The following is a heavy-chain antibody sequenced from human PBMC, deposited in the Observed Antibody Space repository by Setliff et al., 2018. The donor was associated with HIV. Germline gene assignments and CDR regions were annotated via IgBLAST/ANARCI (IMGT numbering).Heavy chain of an antibody. CDR2: INGSGSA. J-gene: IGHJ4*02. D-gene: IGHD6-13*01. V-gene: IGHV4-34*01. CDR3: ARGIPALGTSYYFDY. CDR1: GESFSGYY. Sequence: PSETLSLTCAVYGESFSGYYWSWIRQPPGKGLDWIGEINGSGSANYNPSLKSRVTISVDISKKQLSLKLSSVTAADTAVYYCARGIPALGTSYYFDYWGQGTRVTVSS.